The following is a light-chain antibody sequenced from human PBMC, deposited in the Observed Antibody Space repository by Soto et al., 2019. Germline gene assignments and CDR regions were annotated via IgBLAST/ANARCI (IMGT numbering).Light chain of an antibody. J-gene: IGKJ4*01. Sequence: DIVMSQSPDSLAASLGERATINCKSSQSALYDSNNKNYLAWYQQKPGQPPKLLIYWASTRESGVPDRFSGSGSGTDFTLTITSLQAEDVAVYYCQQCYSLPLTFGGGTKVDIK. CDR3: QQCYSLPLT. V-gene: IGKV4-1*01. CDR1: QSALYDSNNKNY. CDR2: WAS.